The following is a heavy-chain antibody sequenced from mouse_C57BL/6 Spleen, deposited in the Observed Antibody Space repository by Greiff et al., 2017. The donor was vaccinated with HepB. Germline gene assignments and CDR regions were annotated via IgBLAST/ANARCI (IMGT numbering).Heavy chain of an antibody. J-gene: IGHJ2*01. V-gene: IGHV1-61*01. D-gene: IGHD2-3*01. CDR3: ARGDGYYGNFDC. Sequence: VQLQQPGAELVRPGSSVKLSCKASGYTFTSYWMDWVKQRPGQGLEWIGNIYPSDSETHYNQKFKDKATLTVDKSSSTAYMQLSSLTSEDSAVYYCARGDGYYGNFDCWGQGTTLTVSS. CDR2: IYPSDSET. CDR1: GYTFTSYW.